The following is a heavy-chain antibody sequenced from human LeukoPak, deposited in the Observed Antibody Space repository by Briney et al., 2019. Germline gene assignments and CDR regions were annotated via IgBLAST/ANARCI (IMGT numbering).Heavy chain of an antibody. V-gene: IGHV3-30*03. CDR3: TAGGGTAMVIDY. CDR1: GLTFSSYG. J-gene: IGHJ4*02. CDR2: ISYDGSNK. D-gene: IGHD5-18*01. Sequence: GRSLRLSCAASGLTFSSYGMHWVRQAPGKGLEWVAVISYDGSNKYYADSVKGRFTISRDNSKNTLYLQMNSLRAEDTAVYYCTAGGGTAMVIDYWGQGTLVTVSS.